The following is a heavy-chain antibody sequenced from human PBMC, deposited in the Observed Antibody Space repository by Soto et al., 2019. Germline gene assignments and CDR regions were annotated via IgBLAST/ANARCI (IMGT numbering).Heavy chain of an antibody. V-gene: IGHV4-59*01. CDR3: AKGFGNYWAFDY. D-gene: IGHD1-26*01. CDR2: IYSSGST. CDR1: GASISTYY. J-gene: IGHJ4*02. Sequence: SETLSLTCTVSGASISTYYWSWIRQPPGKGLEWIGYIYSSGSTNYNPSLRSRVTISIDTSNNQFSLKLSSVIAEDTAVYYCAKGFGNYWAFDYWGQGTLVTVSS.